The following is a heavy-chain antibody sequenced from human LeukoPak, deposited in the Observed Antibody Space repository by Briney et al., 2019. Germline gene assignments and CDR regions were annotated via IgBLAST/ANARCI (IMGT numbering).Heavy chain of an antibody. J-gene: IGHJ6*02. Sequence: GGSLRLSCAASGFTFSNAWMSWVRQAPGKGLEWVGRIKSKTDGGTTDYAAPVKGRFTISRDDSKNTLYLQMNSLKTEDTAVYYCPKVLLWFGESEGMDVWGQGTTVTVSS. CDR3: PKVLLWFGESEGMDV. D-gene: IGHD3-10*01. CDR1: GFTFSNAW. CDR2: IKSKTDGGTT. V-gene: IGHV3-15*01.